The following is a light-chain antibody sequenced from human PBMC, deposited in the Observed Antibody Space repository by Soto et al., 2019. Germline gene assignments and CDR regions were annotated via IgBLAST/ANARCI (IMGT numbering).Light chain of an antibody. V-gene: IGKV1-39*01. CDR2: AAS. Sequence: DIQMTQSPFSLSASVGDRVTITCRASQSISSKLNWYQQKPGKVPKLLIYAASSLQSGVPSRFSGSGSGTDFTLTIRGLQPEDFATYYCQQCYRSPPTFGQGTKVDIK. CDR1: QSISSK. CDR3: QQCYRSPPT. J-gene: IGKJ1*01.